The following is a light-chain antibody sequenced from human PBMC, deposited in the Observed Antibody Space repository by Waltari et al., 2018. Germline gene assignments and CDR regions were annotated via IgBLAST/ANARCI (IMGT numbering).Light chain of an antibody. CDR3: QVWDANTEPGV. CDR2: YDN. J-gene: IGLJ1*01. Sequence: SYVLTQPPSVSVAPGETARITCGGNNIESKSVHWYRERPGQAPVVVISYDNDRAAGSPERSAGSNSGNTATLTIIRGEAGDEADYYCQVWDANTEPGVFGTGTEVTVL. CDR1: NIESKS. V-gene: IGLV3-21*01.